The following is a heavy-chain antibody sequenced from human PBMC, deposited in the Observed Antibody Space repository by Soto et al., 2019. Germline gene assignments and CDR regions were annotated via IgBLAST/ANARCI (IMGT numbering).Heavy chain of an antibody. CDR1: GFTFSSYG. J-gene: IGHJ6*02. V-gene: IGHV3-33*01. D-gene: IGHD5-12*01. CDR2: IWYDGSNK. Sequence: GGSLRLSCAASGFTFSSYGMHWVRQAPGKGLEWVAVIWYDGSNKYYADSVKGRFTISRDNSKNTLYLQMNSLRAEDTAVYYCAIEIYDSGYDSHYYYGMDVWGQGTTVTVSS. CDR3: AIEIYDSGYDSHYYYGMDV.